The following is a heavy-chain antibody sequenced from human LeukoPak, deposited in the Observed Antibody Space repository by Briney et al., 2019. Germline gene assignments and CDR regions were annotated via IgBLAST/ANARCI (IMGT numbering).Heavy chain of an antibody. Sequence: GGSLRLSCVASRFSFSDYSMNWVRQAPGKGLEWVSSISGSSTYIYYADSVKGRFTISRDNAKNSLYLQMNSLRAEDTAVYCCAREGLGKDALDIWGQGTMVTVSS. D-gene: IGHD2-15*01. V-gene: IGHV3-21*01. J-gene: IGHJ3*02. CDR3: AREGLGKDALDI. CDR1: RFSFSDYS. CDR2: ISGSSTYI.